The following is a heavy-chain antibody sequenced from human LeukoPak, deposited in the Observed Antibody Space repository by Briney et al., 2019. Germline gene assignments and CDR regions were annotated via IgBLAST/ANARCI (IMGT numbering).Heavy chain of an antibody. CDR1: GYSISSGYY. CDR2: IYHSGST. CDR3: ARHGSLYGSNYFDY. Sequence: EXLSLTCAVSGYSISSGYYWGGIRQPPGKGLEWIGSIYHSGSTYYNPSLKSRVPISVDTSKNQFSLKLSSVTAADTAVYYCARHGSLYGSNYFDYWGQGTLVTVSS. D-gene: IGHD4-23*01. V-gene: IGHV4-38-2*01. J-gene: IGHJ4*02.